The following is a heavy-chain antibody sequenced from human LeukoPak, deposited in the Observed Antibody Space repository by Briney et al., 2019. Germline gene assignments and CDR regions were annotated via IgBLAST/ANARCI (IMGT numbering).Heavy chain of an antibody. V-gene: IGHV3-74*01. J-gene: IGHJ6*04. D-gene: IGHD3-16*01. CDR2: ITRDESST. Sequence: GGSLRLSCAASGSTFSSSWMHWVRQAPGKGLVWVSRITRDESSTTYADSVKGRFTTSRDNAKNTLYLQMDSLRDDDTAVYYCARDPGYESWSPFWGGMDVWGNGTTVIVSS. CDR1: GSTFSSSW. CDR3: ARDPGYESWSPFWGGMDV.